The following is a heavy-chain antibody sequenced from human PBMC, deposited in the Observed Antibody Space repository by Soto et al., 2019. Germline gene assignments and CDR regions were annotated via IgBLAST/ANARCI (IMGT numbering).Heavy chain of an antibody. D-gene: IGHD6-6*01. Sequence: SVKVSCKASGFTFTSSAVQWVRQARGQRLAWIGWIVVYNGNTNYAQKLQERVTMTTDTSTSTAYMELRSLRSDDTAVYYCARDTSIAARDFDYWGQGTLVTVSS. CDR3: ARDTSIAARDFDY. CDR1: GFTFTSSA. CDR2: IVVYNGNT. J-gene: IGHJ4*02. V-gene: IGHV1-58*01.